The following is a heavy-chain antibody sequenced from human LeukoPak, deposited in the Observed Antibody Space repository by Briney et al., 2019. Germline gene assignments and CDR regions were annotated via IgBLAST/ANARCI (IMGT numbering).Heavy chain of an antibody. V-gene: IGHV4-4*09. J-gene: IGHJ6*03. CDR2: IYISGST. D-gene: IGHD3-16*01. Sequence: SETLSLTCTVSGGSISSYYWSWIRQPPGKGLEWIGYIYISGSTNYNPSLKSRVTISVDTSKNQFSLKLSSVTAADTAVYYCARFDYYYMDVWGKGTTVTVSS. CDR3: ARFDYYYMDV. CDR1: GGSISSYY.